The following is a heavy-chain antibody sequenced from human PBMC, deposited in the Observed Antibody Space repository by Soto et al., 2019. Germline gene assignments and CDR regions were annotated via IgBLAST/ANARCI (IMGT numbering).Heavy chain of an antibody. CDR1: GFTFSSYA. V-gene: IGHV3-30-3*01. J-gene: IGHJ6*02. Sequence: PGGSLRLSCAASGFTFSSYAMHWVRQAPGKGLEWVAVISYDGSNKYYADSVKGRFTISRDNSKNTLYLQMNSLRAEDTAVYYCARDCTSYDCWSGVGGMDVWGQGTTVTVSS. CDR2: ISYDGSNK. CDR3: ARDCTSYDCWSGVGGMDV. D-gene: IGHD3-3*01.